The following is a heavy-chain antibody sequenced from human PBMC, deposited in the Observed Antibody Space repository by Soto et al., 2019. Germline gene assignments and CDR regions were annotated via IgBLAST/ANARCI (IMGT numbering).Heavy chain of an antibody. J-gene: IGHJ5*02. D-gene: IGHD3-10*01. CDR2: ISSTGATI. V-gene: IGHV3-11*01. CDR1: GFTFTDYY. CDR3: ALRFMVRGAFDH. Sequence: QVRLVESGGGLVKPGGSLRLSCAASGFTFTDYYMRWFRQAPGKGLEWVSQISSTGATIYYADSVKGRFTISRDNAENPLYLQMTSMRGEDAAMYYCALRFMVRGAFDHWGQGTLVTVSS.